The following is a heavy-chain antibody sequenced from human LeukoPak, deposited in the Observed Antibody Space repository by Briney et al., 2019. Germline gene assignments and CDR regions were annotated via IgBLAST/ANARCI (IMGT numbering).Heavy chain of an antibody. D-gene: IGHD2-2*02. CDR1: GFTFSSYG. CDR2: ISYDGSNK. Sequence: GRSLRLSCAASGFTFSSYGMHWVRQAPGKGLEWVAVISYDGSNKYYADSVKGRFTISRDNSRNTLYLQMNSLRAEDTAVYYCAKSHCSTTSCYTHHFDYWGQGTLVTVSS. CDR3: AKSHCSTTSCYTHHFDY. V-gene: IGHV3-30*18. J-gene: IGHJ4*02.